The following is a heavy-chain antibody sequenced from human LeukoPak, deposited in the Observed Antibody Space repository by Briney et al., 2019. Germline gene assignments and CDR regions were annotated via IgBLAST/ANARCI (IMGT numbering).Heavy chain of an antibody. V-gene: IGHV3-30*04. Sequence: GGALRLSCAASGFTLSNYHMHWVRHAPGRGLEWVALIPHDGGGKQYPDSVQDRFTISRDKSDHTVYLQMNSLRHDGVSVYLCAREGYTSGRAAAFDFCGRRTLVTVS. D-gene: IGHD6-19*01. CDR2: IPHDGGGK. J-gene: IGHJ4*02. CDR3: AREGYTSGRAAAFDF. CDR1: GFTLSNYH.